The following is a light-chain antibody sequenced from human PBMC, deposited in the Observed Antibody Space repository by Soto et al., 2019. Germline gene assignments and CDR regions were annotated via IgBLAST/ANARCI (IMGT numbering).Light chain of an antibody. CDR2: GNS. V-gene: IGLV1-40*01. J-gene: IGLJ1*01. CDR3: QSYDSSLSGSCV. CDR1: SSNIGAGYD. Sequence: QSVLTQPPSVSGAPGQRVTISCTGSSSNIGAGYDVHWYQQLPGTAPKLLIYGNSNRPSGVPDRFSGSKSGTSDSLAITGLQAEDEADYYCQSYDSSLSGSCVFGTGTKLTVL.